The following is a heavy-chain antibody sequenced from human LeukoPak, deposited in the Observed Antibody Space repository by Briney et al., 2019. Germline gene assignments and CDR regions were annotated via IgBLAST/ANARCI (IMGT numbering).Heavy chain of an antibody. CDR3: ARGRSPQAPLPDAFDI. CDR1: GGSISSGSYY. V-gene: IGHV4-61*02. CDR2: IYTSGST. Sequence: SQTLPLTCSVSGGSISSGSYYWSWIRQPAGKGLEWIGRIYTSGSTNYNPSLKSRVTISVDTSKNQFSLKLSSVTAADTAVYYCARGRSPQAPLPDAFDIWGQGTMVTVSS. D-gene: IGHD3-10*01. J-gene: IGHJ3*02.